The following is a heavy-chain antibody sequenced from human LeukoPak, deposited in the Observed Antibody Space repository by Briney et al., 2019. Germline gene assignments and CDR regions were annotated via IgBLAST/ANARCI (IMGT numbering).Heavy chain of an antibody. D-gene: IGHD3-16*01. CDR2: INRDGSTP. V-gene: IGHV3-74*01. CDR3: ARDFYTGHY. Sequence: GGSLRLSCAASGFTFTTYWMHWVRQAPGKGLVWVSGINRDGSTPIYADSVKGRFTISRDNANNTLYLQMNSLRAEDTAVYYCARDFYTGHYWGQGALVTVSS. CDR1: GFTFTTYW. J-gene: IGHJ4*02.